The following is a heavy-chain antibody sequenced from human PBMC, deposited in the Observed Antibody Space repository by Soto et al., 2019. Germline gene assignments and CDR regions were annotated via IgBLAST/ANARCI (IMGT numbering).Heavy chain of an antibody. V-gene: IGHV1-24*01. Sequence: ASVKVSCKVSGCTLTELSMHWVRQAPGKGLEWMGGFDPEDGETIYAQKFQGRVTMTEDTSTDTAYMELSSLRSEDTAVYYCATDIAAAGANPYYYYYGMDVWGQGTTVTVSS. CDR2: FDPEDGET. CDR1: GCTLTELS. J-gene: IGHJ6*02. D-gene: IGHD6-13*01. CDR3: ATDIAAAGANPYYYYYGMDV.